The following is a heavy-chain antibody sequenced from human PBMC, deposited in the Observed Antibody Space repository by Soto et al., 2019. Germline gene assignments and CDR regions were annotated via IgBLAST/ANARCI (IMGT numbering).Heavy chain of an antibody. CDR1: GFTFSSYS. CDR2: ISSSSSTI. Sequence: QLGGPLRLSCAASGFTFSSYSMNWVRQAPGKGLEWVSYISSSSSTIYYADSVKGRFTISRDNAKNSLYLQMNSLRAEDTAVYYCARVKRFLEWPPSWFDPWGQGTLVTVSS. CDR3: ARVKRFLEWPPSWFDP. V-gene: IGHV3-48*01. D-gene: IGHD3-3*01. J-gene: IGHJ5*02.